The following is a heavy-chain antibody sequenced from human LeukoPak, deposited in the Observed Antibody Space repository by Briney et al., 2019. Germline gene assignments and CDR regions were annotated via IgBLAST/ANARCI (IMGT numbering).Heavy chain of an antibody. CDR2: ISSSRGTI. D-gene: IGHD3-22*01. Sequence: PGGSLRLSWAASGFTFSSYSMNWVRPAAGKGLEWVSYISSSRGTIFYADSVKGRFNISRDNAKNPLYLQMNSLRAEDTAVYYCARDSSAYYTCDIGGQGTMVTVSS. CDR3: ARDSSAYYTCDI. CDR1: GFTFSSYS. V-gene: IGHV3-48*04. J-gene: IGHJ3*02.